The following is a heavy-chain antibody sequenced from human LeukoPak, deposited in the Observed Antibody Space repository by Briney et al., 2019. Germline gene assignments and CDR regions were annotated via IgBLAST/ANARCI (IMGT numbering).Heavy chain of an antibody. Sequence: ASVKVSCKASGYTFTSYDIHWVRQATGQGLEWMGWMNPNSGNTGYAEKFQGRVTMTRNTSISTAYMGLSSLRSEDTAVYYCARGPRDSSSWYAIWYERILHYYMDVWGKGTTVTVSS. CDR3: ARGPRDSSSWYAIWYERILHYYMDV. V-gene: IGHV1-8*01. D-gene: IGHD6-13*01. J-gene: IGHJ6*03. CDR1: GYTFTSYD. CDR2: MNPNSGNT.